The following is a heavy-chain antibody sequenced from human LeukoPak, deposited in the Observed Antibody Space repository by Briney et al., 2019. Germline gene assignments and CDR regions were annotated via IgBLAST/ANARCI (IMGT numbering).Heavy chain of an antibody. CDR3: ASYCSSTSCSIAFDI. CDR2: IYYSGST. CDR1: GGSISSGSYY. V-gene: IGHV4-30-4*08. D-gene: IGHD2-2*01. Sequence: SETLSLTCTVSGGSISSGSYYWSWIRQPPGKGLEWIGYIYYSGSTYYNPSLKSRVTISVDTSKNQFSLKLSSVTAADTAVYYCASYCSSTSCSIAFDIWGQGTMVTVSS. J-gene: IGHJ3*02.